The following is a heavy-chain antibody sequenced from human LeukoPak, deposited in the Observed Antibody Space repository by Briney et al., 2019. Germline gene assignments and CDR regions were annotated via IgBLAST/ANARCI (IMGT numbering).Heavy chain of an antibody. J-gene: IGHJ4*02. V-gene: IGHV3-11*01. D-gene: IGHD6-19*01. CDR1: GFTFSDYY. Sequence: PGGSLRLSCAASGFTFSDYYMSWLRQAPGKGLEWVSYISSSGSTIYYADSVQGRFAISRYNAKNSLYLQMNSLRAEDTAVYYCARESHGSSGWYLDYWGQGTLVTVSS. CDR2: ISSSGSTI. CDR3: ARESHGSSGWYLDY.